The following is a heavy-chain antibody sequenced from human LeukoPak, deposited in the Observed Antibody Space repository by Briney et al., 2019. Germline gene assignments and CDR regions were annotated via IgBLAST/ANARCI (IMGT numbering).Heavy chain of an antibody. CDR2: LYYSGKT. J-gene: IGHJ4*02. CDR3: ARDKTWYSSSAVDY. CDR1: GGSISSSTYY. D-gene: IGHD6-6*01. Sequence: PSETLSLTCIISGGSISSSTYYWGWIRQPPGKGLEWIGTLYYSGKTYYNPSLKSRVTISIDTSKNQFSLKLTSATAADTAVYYCARDKTWYSSSAVDYWGQGTLVTVSS. V-gene: IGHV4-39*07.